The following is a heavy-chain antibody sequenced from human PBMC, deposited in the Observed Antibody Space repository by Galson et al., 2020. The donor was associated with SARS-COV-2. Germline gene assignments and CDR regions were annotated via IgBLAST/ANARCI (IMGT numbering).Heavy chain of an antibody. CDR2: ISSDGFTK. CDR3: VTKEDGLNV. CDR1: GFTFSAYG. Sequence: GGSLRLSFAASGFTFSAYGMHWVRQGPGRGPEWVTHISSDGFTKDYGDSVKGRFTPSRDNSKNTLYQQMDSLRAEDTGVDYCVTKEDGLNVWGQGTTVTV. J-gene: IGHJ6*02. V-gene: IGHV3-33*05.